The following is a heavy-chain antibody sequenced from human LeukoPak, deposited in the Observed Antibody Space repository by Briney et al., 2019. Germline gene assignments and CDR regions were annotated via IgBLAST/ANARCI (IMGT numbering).Heavy chain of an antibody. CDR2: ISWNSGSI. Sequence: GGSLRLSCAASGFTFDDYAMHWVRQAPGKGLEWVSGISWNSGSIGYADSVKGRFTISRDNAKNSLYLQMNSLRAEDTAVYYCARVWTLPSDAFDIWGQGTVVTVSS. CDR1: GFTFDDYA. CDR3: ARVWTLPSDAFDI. V-gene: IGHV3-9*01. D-gene: IGHD3/OR15-3a*01. J-gene: IGHJ3*02.